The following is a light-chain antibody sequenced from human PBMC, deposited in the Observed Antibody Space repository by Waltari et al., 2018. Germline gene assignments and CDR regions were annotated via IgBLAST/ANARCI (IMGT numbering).Light chain of an antibody. J-gene: IGKJ1*01. V-gene: IGKV3-20*01. CDR2: DAS. CDR3: QKYDTLPAT. CDR1: QSVSKY. Sequence: EIVLTQSPGTLSLSPGERATLSCRASQSVSKYLAWYQQKPGQAPRLLIYDASTRATGIPDRFSATGWGTDFSLSISRLEPEDFAVYYCQKYDTLPATFGQGTKVQMK.